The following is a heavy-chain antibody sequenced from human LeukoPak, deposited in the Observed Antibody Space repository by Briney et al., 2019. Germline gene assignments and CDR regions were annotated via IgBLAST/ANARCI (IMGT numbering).Heavy chain of an antibody. CDR1: GGSISNGGYY. CDR3: ARGDSSSWYGSRWSKGNWFDP. J-gene: IGHJ5*02. Sequence: SETLSLTCTVPGGSISNGGYYWSWIRQPPGKGLEWIGEINHSGSTNYNPSLKSRVTISVDTSKNQFSLKLSSVTAADTAVYYCARGDSSSWYGSRWSKGNWFDPWGQGTLVTVSS. CDR2: INHSGST. V-gene: IGHV4-34*01. D-gene: IGHD6-13*01.